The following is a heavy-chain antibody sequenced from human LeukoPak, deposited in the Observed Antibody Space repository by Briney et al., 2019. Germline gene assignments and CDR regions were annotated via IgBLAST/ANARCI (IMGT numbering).Heavy chain of an antibody. CDR2: IQITGTPI. V-gene: IGHV3-48*03. CDR3: VRSDRETFAFDI. J-gene: IGHJ3*02. Sequence: QPGGSLRLSCAASGFTFSSFEMNWVRQAPGKGLEWVSYIQITGTPIHYADSVKGRFTISRDNAEKSLYLQLNNLRLEDTAAYYCVRSDRETFAFDIWGQGAMVTVSS. CDR1: GFTFSSFE. D-gene: IGHD2/OR15-2a*01.